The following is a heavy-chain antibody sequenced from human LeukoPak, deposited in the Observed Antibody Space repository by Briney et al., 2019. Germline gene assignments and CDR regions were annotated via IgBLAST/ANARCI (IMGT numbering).Heavy chain of an antibody. Sequence: SETLSLTCAVYGGSFSGYYWSWIRQPPGKGLEWIGEINHSGSTNYNPSLKSRVTISVDTSKNQFSLKLSSVTAADTAVYYCARARGYNYGYHDYWGQGTLVTVSS. D-gene: IGHD5-18*01. J-gene: IGHJ4*02. CDR3: ARARGYNYGYHDY. CDR2: INHSGST. CDR1: GGSFSGYY. V-gene: IGHV4-34*01.